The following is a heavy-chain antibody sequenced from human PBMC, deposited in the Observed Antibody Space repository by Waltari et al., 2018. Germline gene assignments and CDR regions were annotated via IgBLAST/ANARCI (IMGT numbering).Heavy chain of an antibody. CDR2: IYYSGST. CDR3: ARSRITIFGVVTHNWFDP. J-gene: IGHJ5*02. CDR1: GGSISSSSYY. Sequence: QLQLQESGPGLVKPSETLSLTCTVSGGSISSSSYYWGWIRQPPGKGREWIGSIYYSGSTSYTPALTSRVPISVATSKNQFSLKLSSVTAADTAVYYCARSRITIFGVVTHNWFDPWGQGTLVTVSS. V-gene: IGHV4-39*01. D-gene: IGHD3-3*01.